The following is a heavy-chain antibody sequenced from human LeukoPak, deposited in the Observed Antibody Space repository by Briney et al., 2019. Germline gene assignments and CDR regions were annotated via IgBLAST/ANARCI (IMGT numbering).Heavy chain of an antibody. CDR2: ISWNSGSI. Sequence: GRSLRLSCAASGFTFDDYAMHWVRQAPGKGLEWVSGISWNSGSIGYADSVKGRFTISRDNAKNSLYLQMNSLRAEDTALYYCPKDIGIAVAGGHFDYWGQGTLVTVSS. CDR3: PKDIGIAVAGGHFDY. D-gene: IGHD6-19*01. V-gene: IGHV3-9*01. J-gene: IGHJ4*02. CDR1: GFTFDDYA.